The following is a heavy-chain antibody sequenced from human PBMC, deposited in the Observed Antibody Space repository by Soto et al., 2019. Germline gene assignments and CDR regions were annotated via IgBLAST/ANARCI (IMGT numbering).Heavy chain of an antibody. CDR2: MSSSGSSI. CDR3: ARGHDYDEYGWFDP. V-gene: IGHV3-11*01. CDR1: GFTFSGYY. J-gene: IGHJ5*02. Sequence: ESGGGVVKPGGSLRLSCAASGFTFSGYYMSWIRQAPGKGLEWVSYMSSSGSSIYYADSVKGRFTISRDNAKNSLFLQMNSLRVEDTAVYYCARGHDYDEYGWFDPWGRGTLVTVS. D-gene: IGHD4-17*01.